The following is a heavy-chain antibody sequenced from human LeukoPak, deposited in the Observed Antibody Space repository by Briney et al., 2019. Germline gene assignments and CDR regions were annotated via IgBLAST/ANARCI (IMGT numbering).Heavy chain of an antibody. CDR1: GGSISSSNYY. D-gene: IGHD1-26*01. V-gene: IGHV4-39*07. CDR2: IYYSGST. J-gene: IGHJ4*02. CDR3: ARDLKPWELPYFDF. Sequence: SETLSLTCTVSGGSISSSNYYWGWIRQPPGKGLEWIGSIYYSGSTYYNPSLKSRVTISVDTSKNQFSLKLGSVTAADTAVYYCARDLKPWELPYFDFWGQGTLVTVSS.